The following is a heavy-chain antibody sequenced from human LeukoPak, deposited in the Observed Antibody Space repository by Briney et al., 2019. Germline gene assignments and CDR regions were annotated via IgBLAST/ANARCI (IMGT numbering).Heavy chain of an antibody. CDR1: GFTFSSYA. Sequence: PGGSLRLSCAASGFTFSSYAMHWVRQAPGKGLEWVAVISYDGSNKYYADSVKGRFTISRDNSENTLYLQMNSLRAEDTAVYYCARGHYGVFSTWDYWGQGTLVTVSS. CDR2: ISYDGSNK. V-gene: IGHV3-30-3*01. J-gene: IGHJ4*02. CDR3: ARGHYGVFSTWDY. D-gene: IGHD4-17*01.